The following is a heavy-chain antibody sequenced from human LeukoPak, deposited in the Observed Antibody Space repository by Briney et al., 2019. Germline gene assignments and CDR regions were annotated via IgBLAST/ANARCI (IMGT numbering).Heavy chain of an antibody. CDR1: GFTFSSYG. D-gene: IGHD5-12*01. Sequence: PGGSLRLSCAASGFTFSSYGMHWVRQAPGKGLEWVAFIRYDGSNKYYADSVKGRFTISRDNSKNTLYLQMNSLRAEDTAVYYCAKEEYSDYDYVGYWGQGTLVTVSS. V-gene: IGHV3-30*02. J-gene: IGHJ4*02. CDR3: AKEEYSDYDYVGY. CDR2: IRYDGSNK.